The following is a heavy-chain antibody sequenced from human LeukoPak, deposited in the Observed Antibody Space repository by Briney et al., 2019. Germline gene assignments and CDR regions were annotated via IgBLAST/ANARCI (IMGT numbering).Heavy chain of an antibody. D-gene: IGHD2/OR15-2a*01. J-gene: IGHJ6*02. CDR3: TRGGYPDPIFDYYYGMDV. Sequence: PGGSLRLSCAASGFTFSSYAMSWVRQAPGKGLEWVSAISGSGGSTYYADSVKGRFTISRDNSKNTLYLQMNSLRAEDTAVYFCTRGGYPDPIFDYYYGMDVWGQGTTVTVSS. V-gene: IGHV3-23*01. CDR2: ISGSGGST. CDR1: GFTFSSYA.